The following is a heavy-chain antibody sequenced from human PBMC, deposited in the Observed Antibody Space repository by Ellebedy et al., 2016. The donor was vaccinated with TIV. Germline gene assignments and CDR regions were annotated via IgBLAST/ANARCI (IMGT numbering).Heavy chain of an antibody. V-gene: IGHV4-39*01. D-gene: IGHD6-13*01. CDR2: IYYSGST. CDR3: VKPLGQLFSVFNY. J-gene: IGHJ4*02. CDR1: GGSISSSSYY. Sequence: MPSETLSLTCTVSGGSISSSSYYWGWIRQPPGKGLEWIGNIYYSGSTSYNPSLKSRVTIFVDTSKNQFSLKLNSVTAADTAVYYCVKPLGQLFSVFNYWGQGTLVTVSS.